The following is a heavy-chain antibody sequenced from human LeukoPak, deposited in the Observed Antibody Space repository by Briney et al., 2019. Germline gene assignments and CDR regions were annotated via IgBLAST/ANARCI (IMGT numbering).Heavy chain of an antibody. V-gene: IGHV3-30*02. J-gene: IGHJ4*02. CDR2: ILHFT. Sequence: GGSLRLSCAASGFSFSRYSVNWVRQAPGKGLEYVAGILHFTHYSVKGRFSISRDNSKNTLYLQMNSLRDEDTAVYYCVKRQIAVAASPFDDWGQGTLVTVSS. CDR3: VKRQIAVAASPFDD. CDR1: GFSFSRYS. D-gene: IGHD6-19*01.